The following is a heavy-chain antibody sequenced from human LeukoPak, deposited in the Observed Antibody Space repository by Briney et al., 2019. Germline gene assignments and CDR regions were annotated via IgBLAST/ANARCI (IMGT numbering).Heavy chain of an antibody. CDR1: GFTFSTYW. V-gene: IGHV3-74*01. D-gene: IGHD2-15*01. CDR3: AKSRRAYCSGGSCFGLWDY. Sequence: GGSLRFSCAASGFTFSTYWMHWVRQAPGKGLVWVSRINSDESSTTYADSVKGRFTISRDNAKNTLYLQMNSLRAEDTAVYYCAKSRRAYCSGGSCFGLWDYWGQGTLVTVSS. CDR2: INSDESST. J-gene: IGHJ4*02.